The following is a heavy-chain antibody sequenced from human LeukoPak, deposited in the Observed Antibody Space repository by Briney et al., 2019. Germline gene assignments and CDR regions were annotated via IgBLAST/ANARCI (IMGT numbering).Heavy chain of an antibody. J-gene: IGHJ6*03. CDR3: ASLRFLEWLDMDV. Sequence: GGSLRLSCAASGFTFSSYSMNWVRQAPGKGLEWVSYISSSSSTIYYADSVKGRFTISRDDAKNSLYLQMNSLRAEDTAVYYCASLRFLEWLDMDVWGKGTTVTVSS. D-gene: IGHD3-3*01. V-gene: IGHV3-48*01. CDR1: GFTFSSYS. CDR2: ISSSSSTI.